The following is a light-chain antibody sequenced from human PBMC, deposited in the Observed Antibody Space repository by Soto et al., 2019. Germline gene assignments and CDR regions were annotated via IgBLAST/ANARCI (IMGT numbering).Light chain of an antibody. V-gene: IGKV1-39*01. J-gene: IGKJ1*01. Sequence: DFQMTQSPSSLSASVGDRVTITCQASQDISDFLNWYQQKPGAAPKLLISTASTLQTWVTPRFSGSGSGTDFTLTITSLGPSVSATNFCQHIYTSPWTFAHGTKV. CDR2: TAS. CDR3: QHIYTSPWT. CDR1: QDISDF.